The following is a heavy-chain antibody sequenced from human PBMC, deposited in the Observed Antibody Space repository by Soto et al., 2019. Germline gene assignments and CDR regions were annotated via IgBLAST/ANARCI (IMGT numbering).Heavy chain of an antibody. V-gene: IGHV3-30*03. J-gene: IGHJ4*02. D-gene: IGHD6-13*01. CDR3: GAGQYFSDY. CDR1: GFTFSSYG. CDR2: ISYDGSDK. Sequence: ESGGGVVQPGRSLRLSCAASGFTFSSYGMHWVRQAPGKGLEWVALISYDGSDKYYADSVEGRFTISRDNSKNTLYLQMNSLRVEDTAVYYCGAGQYFSDYWGQGTLVTVSS.